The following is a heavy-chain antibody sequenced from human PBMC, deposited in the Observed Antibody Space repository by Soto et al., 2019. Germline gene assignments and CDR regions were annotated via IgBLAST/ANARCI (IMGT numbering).Heavy chain of an antibody. CDR3: VCGGNFFVY. CDR2: ISGSGGST. CDR1: GFPFSSYA. Sequence: GGSLRLSCAASGFPFSSYAMSWVRQAPGKGLEWVSAISGSGGSTYYADSVRGRFTISRDNAKNSLYLQMNSLRAEDTAVYYCVCGGNFFVYWGQGTLVTVSS. J-gene: IGHJ4*02. D-gene: IGHD3-16*01. V-gene: IGHV3-23*01.